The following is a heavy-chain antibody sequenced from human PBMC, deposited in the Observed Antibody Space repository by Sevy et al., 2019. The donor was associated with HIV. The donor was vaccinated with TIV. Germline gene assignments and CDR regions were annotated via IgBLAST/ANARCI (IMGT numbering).Heavy chain of an antibody. D-gene: IGHD3-22*01. J-gene: IGHJ4*02. CDR3: ARKYDSSGYFDY. Sequence: GGSLRLSCAASGFTFSSYAMNWVRQAPGKGLEWVSGISGSGGSGDKTNYADSVKGRFTISRDDSKNSLYLQLNSLRAEDTAIYYCARKYDSSGYFDYWGQGTLDTVSS. CDR2: ISGSGGSGDKT. V-gene: IGHV3-23*01. CDR1: GFTFSSYA.